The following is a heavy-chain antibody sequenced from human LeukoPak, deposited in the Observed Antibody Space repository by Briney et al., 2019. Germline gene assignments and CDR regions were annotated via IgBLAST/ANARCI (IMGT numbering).Heavy chain of an antibody. CDR3: ARDLGKLVGTRNLNAFDI. Sequence: ASVKVSCKASGGTFSSYAISWVRQAPGQGLEWMGGIIPIFGTANYAQKFQGRVTITADESTSTAYMELSSLRSEDTAVYYCARDLGKLVGTRNLNAFDIWGQGTMVTVSS. D-gene: IGHD3-16*01. CDR1: GGTFSSYA. CDR2: IIPIFGTA. J-gene: IGHJ3*02. V-gene: IGHV1-69*13.